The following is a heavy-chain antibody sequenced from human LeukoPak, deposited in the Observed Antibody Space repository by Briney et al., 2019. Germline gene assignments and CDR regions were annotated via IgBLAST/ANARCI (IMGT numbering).Heavy chain of an antibody. J-gene: IGHJ4*02. Sequence: GASVKVSCKASGYTFTGYYMHWVRQAPGQGLEWMGWINPNSGGTNYAQKFQGWVTMTRDTCISTAYMELSRLRSDDTAVYYCARGMYYYDSSGYDYWGQGTLVTVSS. V-gene: IGHV1-2*04. CDR3: ARGMYYYDSSGYDY. D-gene: IGHD3-22*01. CDR2: INPNSGGT. CDR1: GYTFTGYY.